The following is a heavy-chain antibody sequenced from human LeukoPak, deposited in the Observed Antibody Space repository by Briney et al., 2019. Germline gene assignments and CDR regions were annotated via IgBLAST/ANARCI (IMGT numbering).Heavy chain of an antibody. D-gene: IGHD3-22*01. CDR3: ARGMIRPDSPGDY. CDR2: IIPILGIA. V-gene: IGHV1-69*04. J-gene: IGHJ4*02. Sequence: GASVKVSCKASGGTFSSYAISWVRQAPGQGLEWMGRIIPILGIANYAQKFQGRVTITADKSMSTAYMELSSLRSEDTAVYYCARGMIRPDSPGDYWGQGTLVTVSS. CDR1: GGTFSSYA.